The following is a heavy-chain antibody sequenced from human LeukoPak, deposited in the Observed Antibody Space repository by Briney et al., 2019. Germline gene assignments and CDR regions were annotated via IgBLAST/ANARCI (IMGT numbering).Heavy chain of an antibody. J-gene: IGHJ5*02. CDR3: ARDEGYDFWSGYHGNWFDP. CDR1: GGSISSYY. V-gene: IGHV4-4*07. CDR2: IYTSGST. Sequence: SETLSLTCTVSGGSISSYYWSWIRQRAGKGLEWIGRIYTSGSTNYNPSLKSRVTMSVDTPKNQFSLKLGSVTAADTAVYYCARDEGYDFWSGYHGNWFDPWGQGTLVTVSS. D-gene: IGHD3-3*01.